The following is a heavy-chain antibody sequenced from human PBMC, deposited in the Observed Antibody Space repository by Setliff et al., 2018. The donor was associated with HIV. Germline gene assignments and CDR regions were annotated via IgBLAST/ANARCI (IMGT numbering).Heavy chain of an antibody. D-gene: IGHD6-13*01. CDR2: ISYSGII. Sequence: SETLSLTCTVSGASFIISHYYWAWIRQPPGKGLVWIGSISYSGIIDYNPSLKSRVTISVDTPKNQFSLRLDSVTAADTAIHYCARKVKYSSSPLHFDSWGQGALVTVSS. CDR1: GASFIISHYY. J-gene: IGHJ4*02. V-gene: IGHV4-39*01. CDR3: ARKVKYSSSPLHFDS.